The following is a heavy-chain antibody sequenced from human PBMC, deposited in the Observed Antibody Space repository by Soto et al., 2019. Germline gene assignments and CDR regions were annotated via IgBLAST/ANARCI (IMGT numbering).Heavy chain of an antibody. D-gene: IGHD3-22*01. CDR2: ISAYNGNT. V-gene: IGHV1-18*01. Sequence: ASVKVSCKASGYTFTSYGISWVRQAPGQGLEWMGWISAYNGNTNYAQKLQGRVTMTTDTSTSTAYMELRSLRSDDTAVYYCARDRKYYYDSSGPGGWFDPWGQGTLVTVS. CDR3: ARDRKYYYDSSGPGGWFDP. J-gene: IGHJ5*02. CDR1: GYTFTSYG.